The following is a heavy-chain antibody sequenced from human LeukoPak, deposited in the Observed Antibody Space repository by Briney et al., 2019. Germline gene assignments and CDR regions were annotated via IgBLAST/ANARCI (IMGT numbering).Heavy chain of an antibody. J-gene: IGHJ4*02. D-gene: IGHD2-15*01. CDR1: GFTSSSYG. Sequence: GKSLRLSCAASGFTSSSYGMHWVRQAPGKGLEWVAVISYEGSITYYADSVKGRFAISRDSSQNTLYLQMSSLRAEDTAVYYCARDGDLGVVVVATTDVAYYFDYWGQGTLVTVSS. CDR3: ARDGDLGVVVVATTDVAYYFDY. CDR2: ISYEGSIT. V-gene: IGHV3-30*03.